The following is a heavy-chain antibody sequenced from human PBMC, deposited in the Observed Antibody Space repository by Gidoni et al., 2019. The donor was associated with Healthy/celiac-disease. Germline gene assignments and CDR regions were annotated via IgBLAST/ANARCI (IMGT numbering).Heavy chain of an antibody. Sequence: EVQLVESGGGLFQPGGSLRLSCAASGFTFSSYAMHWVCQAPGKGLEYVSAISSNGGSTDYANSVKGRFTISRDNSKNTLYLQMGSLRAEDMAVYYCARKRSDSSGYDAFDIWGQGTMVTVSS. D-gene: IGHD3-22*01. CDR1: GFTFSSYA. CDR2: ISSNGGST. J-gene: IGHJ3*02. CDR3: ARKRSDSSGYDAFDI. V-gene: IGHV3-64*01.